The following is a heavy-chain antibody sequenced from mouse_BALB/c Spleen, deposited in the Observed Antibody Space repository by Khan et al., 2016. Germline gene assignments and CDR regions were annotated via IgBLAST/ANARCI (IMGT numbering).Heavy chain of an antibody. CDR3: ARDDGNFYYAMDY. V-gene: IGHV3-5*02. CDR1: GISITTGNYR. J-gene: IGHJ4*01. D-gene: IGHD2-1*01. CDR2: IYYSGTI. Sequence: EVQLQESGPGLVKPSQTVSLTCTVTGISITTGNYRWSWIRQFPGNKLEWIGYIYYSGTITYNPSLTSRTTITRETSKNQLFLEMNSLTAEDTATNDCARDDGNFYYAMDYWGQGTSVTVSS.